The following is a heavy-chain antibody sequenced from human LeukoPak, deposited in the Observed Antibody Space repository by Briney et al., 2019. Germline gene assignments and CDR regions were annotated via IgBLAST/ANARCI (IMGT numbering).Heavy chain of an antibody. D-gene: IGHD3-9*01. V-gene: IGHV3-53*01. J-gene: IGHJ4*02. Sequence: GGSLRLSCAASGFTFSSYWMSWVRQAPGKGLEWVSVIFGSGNTFYVDSVKGRFTISRDNSKNTLYLQMNTLRAEDTAVYYCAREVNDINNFWGQGTLVTVSS. CDR1: GFTFSSYW. CDR3: AREVNDINNF. CDR2: IFGSGNT.